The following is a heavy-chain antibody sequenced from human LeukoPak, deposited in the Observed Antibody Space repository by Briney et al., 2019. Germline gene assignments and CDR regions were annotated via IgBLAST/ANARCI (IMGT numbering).Heavy chain of an antibody. CDR1: GGSFSCYY. V-gene: IGHV4-34*01. J-gene: IGHJ3*02. Sequence: SETLSLTCAVYGGSFSCYYWSWIRQPPGKGLEWIGEINHSGSTNYNPSLKSRVTISVDTSKNQFSLKLSSVTAADTAVYYCARSYSDYCARRAFDIWGQGTMVTVSS. D-gene: IGHD3-10*01. CDR2: INHSGST. CDR3: ARSYSDYCARRAFDI.